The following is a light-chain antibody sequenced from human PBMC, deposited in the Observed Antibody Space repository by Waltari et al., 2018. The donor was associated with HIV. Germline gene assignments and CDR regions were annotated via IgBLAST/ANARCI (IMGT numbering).Light chain of an antibody. J-gene: IGLJ2*01. CDR1: SSDVGSYTF. CDR2: EGD. V-gene: IGLV2-23*01. Sequence: QSALTQPASVSGSPGQSITISCTGTSSDVGSYTFVSWYQQHPGNAPKLIIYEGDKRPSGVSYRFSGSKSGSTASLTISGLQVEDEADYYCCSYAGSSTYVVFGGGTQLTVL. CDR3: CSYAGSSTYVV.